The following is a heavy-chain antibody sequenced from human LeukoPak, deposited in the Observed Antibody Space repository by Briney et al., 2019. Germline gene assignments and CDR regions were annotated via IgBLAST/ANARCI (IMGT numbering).Heavy chain of an antibody. Sequence: GGSLRLSCAASGFTFSSYAMHWVRQAPGKGLEWVSSISSSSSYIYYADSVKGRFTISRDNAKNSLYLQMNSLRAEDTAVYYCAPVRSCSGGSCKKNDYWGQGTLVTVSS. D-gene: IGHD2-15*01. CDR3: APVRSCSGGSCKKNDY. V-gene: IGHV3-21*01. J-gene: IGHJ4*02. CDR2: ISSSSSYI. CDR1: GFTFSSYA.